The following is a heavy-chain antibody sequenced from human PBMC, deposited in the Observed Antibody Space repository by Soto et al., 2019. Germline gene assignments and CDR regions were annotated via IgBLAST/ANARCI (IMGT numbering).Heavy chain of an antibody. D-gene: IGHD1-7*01. J-gene: IGHJ6*02. CDR3: ARHTYSNRGGGNWNYVHYYYGMDV. CDR1: GYSFTSYW. Sequence: GESLKLSCKGSGYSFTSYWISWVRQMPGKGLEWMGRIDPSDSYTNYSPSFQGHVTISADKSISTAYLQWSSLKASDTAMYYCARHTYSNRGGGNWNYVHYYYGMDVWGQGTTVTSP. V-gene: IGHV5-10-1*01. CDR2: IDPSDSYT.